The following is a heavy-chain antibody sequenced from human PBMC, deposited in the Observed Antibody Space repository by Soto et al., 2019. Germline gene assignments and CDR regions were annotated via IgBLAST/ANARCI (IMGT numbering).Heavy chain of an antibody. CDR3: VRDWATAGVNAFDI. V-gene: IGHV4-39*02. D-gene: IGHD6-13*01. J-gene: IGHJ3*02. CDR1: GGSISSSDYY. CDR2: IYYSGSA. Sequence: SETLSLTCTVSGGSISSSDYYWGWIRQPPGKGLEWIANIYYSGSAYYNPSLRSRVTISVDASKNHFSLRLSSVTAADTAVYFCVRDWATAGVNAFDIWGQGTMVTVSS.